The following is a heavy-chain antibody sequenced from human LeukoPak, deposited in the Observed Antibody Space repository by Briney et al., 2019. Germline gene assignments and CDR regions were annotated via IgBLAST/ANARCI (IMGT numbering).Heavy chain of an antibody. CDR3: AKDWWRGGDYVLDY. J-gene: IGHJ4*02. CDR2: ISGSGGST. D-gene: IGHD4-17*01. V-gene: IGHV3-23*01. Sequence: GGTLRLSCAASGFTFSSYGMSWVRQAPGKGLEWVSAISGSGGSTYYADSVKGRFTISRDNSKNTLYLQMNSLRAEDTAVYYCAKDWWRGGDYVLDYWGQGTLVTVSS. CDR1: GFTFSSYG.